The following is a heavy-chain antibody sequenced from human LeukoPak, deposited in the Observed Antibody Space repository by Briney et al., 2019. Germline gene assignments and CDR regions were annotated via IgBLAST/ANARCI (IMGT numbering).Heavy chain of an antibody. J-gene: IGHJ4*02. CDR2: ISSSGSTI. CDR3: ARRYSGSYSFDY. D-gene: IGHD1-26*01. V-gene: IGHV3-11*01. CDR1: GFTFSDYY. Sequence: GGSLRLSCAASGFTFSDYYMSWIRQAPGKGLEWVSYISSSGSTIYYADSVNGRFTISRDNAKNSLYLQMKSLRAEDTAVYYCARRYSGSYSFDYWGQGTLVTVSS.